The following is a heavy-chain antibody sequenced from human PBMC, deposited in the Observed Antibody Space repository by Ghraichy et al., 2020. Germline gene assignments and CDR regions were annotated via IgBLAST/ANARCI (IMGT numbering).Heavy chain of an antibody. CDR1: GFTFSSYA. V-gene: IGHV3-23*01. D-gene: IGHD2-2*01. CDR2: ISGSGGST. J-gene: IGHJ5*02. Sequence: GGSLRLSCAASGFTFSSYAMSWVRQAPGKGLEWVSAISGSGGSTYYADSVKGRFTISRDNSKNTLYLQMNSLRAEDTAVYYCAKDPFAVVPAAYNWFDPWGQGTLVTVSS. CDR3: AKDPFAVVPAAYNWFDP.